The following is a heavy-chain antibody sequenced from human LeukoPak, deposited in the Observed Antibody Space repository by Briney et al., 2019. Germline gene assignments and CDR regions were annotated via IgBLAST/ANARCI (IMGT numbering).Heavy chain of an antibody. J-gene: IGHJ3*02. D-gene: IGHD3-10*01. V-gene: IGHV4-59*01. CDR3: TRTPRGGSGSYVDI. CDR1: GGSISSYY. Sequence: SETLSLTCTVSGGSISSYYWSWIRQPPGKGLEWIGYISNSGSTNYNPSLKSRVTISVDTSKNQFSLKLSSVTAADTAVYYCTRTPRGGSGSYVDIWGQGTMVTVSS. CDR2: ISNSGST.